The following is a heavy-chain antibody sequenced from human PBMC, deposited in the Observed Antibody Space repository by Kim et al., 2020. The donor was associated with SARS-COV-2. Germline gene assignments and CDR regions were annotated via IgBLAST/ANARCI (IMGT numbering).Heavy chain of an antibody. CDR2: IYHSGST. Sequence: SETLSLTCAVSGGSISSSNWWSWVRQPPGKGLEWIGEIYHSGSTNYNPSLKSRVTISVDKSKNQFSLKLSSVTAADTAVYYCARRIRSKVVVAAAFDYWGQGTLVTVSS. CDR3: ARRIRSKVVVAAAFDY. V-gene: IGHV4-4*02. CDR1: GGSISSSNW. J-gene: IGHJ4*02. D-gene: IGHD2-15*01.